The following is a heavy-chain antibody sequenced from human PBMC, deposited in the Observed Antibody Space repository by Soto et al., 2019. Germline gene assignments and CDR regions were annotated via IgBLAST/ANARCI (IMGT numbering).Heavy chain of an antibody. V-gene: IGHV4-59*01. CDR1: CVSIISYY. Sequence: SETLSLTCTFSCVSIISYYWTWIRQPPGKGLEWIGYIYYSGSTNYNPSLRSRVTISIDTSKNQFSLRLRSVTAADTAVYYCARESGSYDPLDYWGQGTLVTVSS. J-gene: IGHJ4*02. CDR2: IYYSGST. D-gene: IGHD3-16*01. CDR3: ARESGSYDPLDY.